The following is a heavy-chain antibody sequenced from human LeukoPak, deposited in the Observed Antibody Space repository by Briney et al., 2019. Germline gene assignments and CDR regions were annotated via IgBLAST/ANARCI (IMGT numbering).Heavy chain of an antibody. CDR1: GFTFSSYG. CDR2: VSSDGSIK. D-gene: IGHD5-12*01. V-gene: IGHV3-30*18. J-gene: IGHJ4*02. CDR3: VKADSGYDLLFDY. Sequence: GGSLRLSCVASGFTFSSYGIHWVRQAPGKGLEWVAVVSSDGSIKYNADSVKGRFTISRDNSKNTLYLQMNSLRAEDTAVYYCVKADSGYDLLFDYLGQGTLVTVSS.